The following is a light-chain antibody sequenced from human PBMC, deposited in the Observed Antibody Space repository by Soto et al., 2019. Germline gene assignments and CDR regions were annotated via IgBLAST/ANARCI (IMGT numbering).Light chain of an antibody. CDR1: QTIYSN. J-gene: IGKJ1*01. CDR3: QHFGDSLWT. Sequence: IGMTQCPATLSVSPGERATLSCRAGQTIYSNVAWYQQRPGQAPRLLMYGASSRAIHTPDRFSGTGSGTDFTLTISGLEPEDFAVYYCQHFGDSLWTFGQGTKVDIK. CDR2: GAS. V-gene: IGKV3D-15*01.